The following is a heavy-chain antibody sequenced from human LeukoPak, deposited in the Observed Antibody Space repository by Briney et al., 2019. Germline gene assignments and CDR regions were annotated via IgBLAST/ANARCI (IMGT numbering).Heavy chain of an antibody. CDR3: AREVLRYFDWREDAFDI. CDR1: GFTFSSYS. D-gene: IGHD3-9*01. CDR2: ISSSSSYI. Sequence: GSLRLSCAASGFTFSSYSMNWVRQAPGRGLEWVSSISSSSSYIYYADSVKGRFTISRDNAKNSLYLQMNSLRAEDTAVYYCAREVLRYFDWREDAFDIWGQGTMVTVSS. J-gene: IGHJ3*02. V-gene: IGHV3-21*01.